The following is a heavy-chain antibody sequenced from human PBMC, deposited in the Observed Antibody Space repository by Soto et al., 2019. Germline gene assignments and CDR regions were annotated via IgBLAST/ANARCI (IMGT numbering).Heavy chain of an antibody. D-gene: IGHD4-17*01. CDR1: GFTFSSYA. J-gene: IGHJ6*02. Sequence: QVQLVESGGGVVQPGRSLRLSCAASGFTFSSYAMHWVRQAPGKGLEWVAVISYDGSNKYYADSVKGRFTISRDNSKNTLYLQMNSLRAEDTAVYYCAREGTVTSYYYGMDVWGQWTSVTVSS. CDR2: ISYDGSNK. V-gene: IGHV3-30-3*01. CDR3: AREGTVTSYYYGMDV.